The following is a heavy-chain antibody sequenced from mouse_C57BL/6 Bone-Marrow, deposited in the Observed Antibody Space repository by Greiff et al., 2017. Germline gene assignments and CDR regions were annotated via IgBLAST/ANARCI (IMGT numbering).Heavy chain of an antibody. V-gene: IGHV1-64*01. D-gene: IGHD4-1*01. CDR3: ARSLTGAWFAY. CDR2: IHPNSGST. Sequence: VQLQQPGAELVKPGASVKLSCKASGYTFTSYWMHWVKQRPGQGLEWIGMIHPNSGSTNYNEKFKSKATLTVDKYSRTAYMQLSSLTSEDSAVYYCARSLTGAWFAYWGQGTLVTVSA. CDR1: GYTFTSYW. J-gene: IGHJ3*01.